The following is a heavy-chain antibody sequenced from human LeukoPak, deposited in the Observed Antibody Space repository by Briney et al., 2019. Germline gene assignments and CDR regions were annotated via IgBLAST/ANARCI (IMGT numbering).Heavy chain of an antibody. CDR1: GFTFSSYG. D-gene: IGHD3-16*02. Sequence: GGSLRLSCAASGFTFSSYGMHWVRQAPGKGLEWVAVISYDGSNKYYADSVKGRFTISRDNSKNTLYLQMNSLRAEDTAVYYCARGHMITFGGVIAWGQGTLVTVSS. V-gene: IGHV3-30*03. J-gene: IGHJ4*02. CDR2: ISYDGSNK. CDR3: ARGHMITFGGVIA.